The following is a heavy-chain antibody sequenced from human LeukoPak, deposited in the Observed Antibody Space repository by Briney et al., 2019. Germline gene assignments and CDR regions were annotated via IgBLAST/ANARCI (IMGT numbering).Heavy chain of an antibody. Sequence: SETLSLTCTVSGGSIRSDYWSWIRQPPGRGLEWIGYVYYTGSTDYNPSLKSRVTISLDTSKNQLSLKLRSVPAADTAVYYCATHTGTYHSFDSWGQGTLVTVSS. D-gene: IGHD1-26*01. J-gene: IGHJ4*02. CDR1: GGSIRSDY. V-gene: IGHV4-59*08. CDR3: ATHTGTYHSFDS. CDR2: VYYTGST.